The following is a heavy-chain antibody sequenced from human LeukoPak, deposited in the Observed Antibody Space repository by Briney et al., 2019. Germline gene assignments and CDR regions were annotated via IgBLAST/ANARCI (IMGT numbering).Heavy chain of an antibody. CDR1: GGTFSSYA. V-gene: IGHV1-46*01. D-gene: IGHD5-24*01. Sequence: GASVKVSCKASGGTFSSYAISWVRQAPGQGLEWMGVIKRGGDRTSYAQKFQGRVTMTRDTSTSTVYMEVSSLRPEDTAVYYCARSTDGYNGNYYSGWGQGTTVTVSS. CDR3: ARSTDGYNGNYYSG. CDR2: IKRGGDRT. J-gene: IGHJ6*02.